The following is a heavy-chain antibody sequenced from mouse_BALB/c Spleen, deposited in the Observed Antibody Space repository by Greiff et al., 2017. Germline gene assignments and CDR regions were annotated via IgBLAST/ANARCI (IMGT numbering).Heavy chain of an antibody. CDR3: TRDWDEAY. CDR2: IYPGSGST. J-gene: IGHJ3*01. D-gene: IGHD4-1*01. CDR1: GYTFTSYW. V-gene: IGHV1S22*01. Sequence: LQQPGSELVRPGASVKLSCKASGYTFTSYWMHWVKQRPGQGLEWIGNIYPGSGSTNYDEKFKSKATLTVDTSSSTAYMQLSSLTSEDSAVYYCTRDWDEAYWGQGTLVTVSA.